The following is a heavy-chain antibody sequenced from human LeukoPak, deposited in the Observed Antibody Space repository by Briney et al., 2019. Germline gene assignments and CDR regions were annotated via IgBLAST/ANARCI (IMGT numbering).Heavy chain of an antibody. CDR1: GYTLTELS. J-gene: IGHJ4*02. Sequence: ASVKVSCKVSGYTLTELSMHWVRQAPGKGLEWMGGFDPEDGETIYAQKFQGRVTMTRDTSISTAYMELSRLRSDDTAVYYCARDRCSGGSCFVGEFDYWGQGTLVTVSS. CDR3: ARDRCSGGSCFVGEFDY. CDR2: FDPEDGET. D-gene: IGHD2-15*01. V-gene: IGHV1-24*01.